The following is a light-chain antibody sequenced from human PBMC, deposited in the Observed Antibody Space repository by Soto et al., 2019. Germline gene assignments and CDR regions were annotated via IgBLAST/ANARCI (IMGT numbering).Light chain of an antibody. CDR2: YVD. J-gene: IGLJ1*01. V-gene: IGLV2-14*01. CDR3: CSYADGSIYF. CDR1: SSDVGGYNY. Sequence: QSALTQPASVSGSPGQSITISCTGTSSDVGGYNYVSWYQQHPDKAPQLLIYYVDHRPSGVSSRFSGSKSGNTASLTISGLQAEDEGDYYCCSYADGSIYFFGTGTKLTVL.